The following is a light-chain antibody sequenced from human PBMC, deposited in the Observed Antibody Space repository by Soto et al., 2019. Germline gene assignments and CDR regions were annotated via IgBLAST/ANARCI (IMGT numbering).Light chain of an antibody. Sequence: VIWMTQSPSLLSASTGDRVTISCRMSQGISSYLAWYQQKPGKAPELLIYAASTLQSGVPSRFSGSGSGTDFTLKISRVEADDVGVYYCMQVLQSPITFGQGTRLEIK. J-gene: IGKJ5*01. CDR1: QGISSY. V-gene: IGKV1D-8*03. CDR2: AAS. CDR3: MQVLQSPIT.